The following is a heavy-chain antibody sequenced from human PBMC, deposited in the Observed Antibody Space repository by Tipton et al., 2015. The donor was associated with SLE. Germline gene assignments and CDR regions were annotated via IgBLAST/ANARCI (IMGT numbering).Heavy chain of an antibody. CDR2: IYTRGST. CDR1: GGSISSYY. V-gene: IGHV4-4*07. Sequence: TLSLTCTVSGGSISSYYWSWIRQPAGKGLEWIGRIYTRGSTNYNPSLKGRVTMSVDTSKNQFSLKLSSVTAADTAVYYCARELLSPMTTVHWYFDLWGRGTLVTVSS. D-gene: IGHD4-11*01. CDR3: ARELLSPMTTVHWYFDL. J-gene: IGHJ2*01.